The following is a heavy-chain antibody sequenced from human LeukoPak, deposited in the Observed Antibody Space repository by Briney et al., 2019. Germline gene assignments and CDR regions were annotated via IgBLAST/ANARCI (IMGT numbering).Heavy chain of an antibody. J-gene: IGHJ5*02. CDR3: ARCLIGAASNWFDP. Sequence: SETLSLTCTASGYSINSGYYWGWIRQPPGKGLEWIGSIYHSGSTYYNPSLKSRVTISVDTSKNQFSLKLSSVTAADTAVYYCARCLIGAASNWFDPWGQGILVTVSS. D-gene: IGHD6-13*01. CDR1: GYSINSGYY. CDR2: IYHSGST. V-gene: IGHV4-38-2*02.